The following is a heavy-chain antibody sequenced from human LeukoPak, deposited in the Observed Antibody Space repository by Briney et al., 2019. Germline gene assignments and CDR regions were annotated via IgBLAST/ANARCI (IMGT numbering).Heavy chain of an antibody. V-gene: IGHV3-30-3*01. CDR3: ARGPRQWLDGNWFDP. J-gene: IGHJ5*02. D-gene: IGHD6-19*01. CDR2: ISYDGSNK. CDR1: GFTFSSYA. Sequence: GGSLRLSCAASGFTFSSYAMHWVRQAPGKGLEWVAVISYDGSNKYYADSVKSRFTISRDNSKNTLYLQMNSLRAEDTAVYYCARGPRQWLDGNWFDPWGQGALVTVSS.